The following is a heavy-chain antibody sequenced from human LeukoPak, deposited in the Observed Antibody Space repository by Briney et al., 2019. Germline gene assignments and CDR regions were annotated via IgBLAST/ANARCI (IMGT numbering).Heavy chain of an antibody. Sequence: GGSLRLSCAASGFTFSNYAMSWVRQAPGKGLESVSALSGSGGRSTYYADSVKGRFTISRDNSKNTLYLQMNSLRVEDTAVYYCAKDPPYGSGLRWGQGTLVTVSS. CDR3: AKDPPYGSGLR. CDR2: LSGSGGRST. D-gene: IGHD3-10*01. V-gene: IGHV3-23*01. CDR1: GFTFSNYA. J-gene: IGHJ4*02.